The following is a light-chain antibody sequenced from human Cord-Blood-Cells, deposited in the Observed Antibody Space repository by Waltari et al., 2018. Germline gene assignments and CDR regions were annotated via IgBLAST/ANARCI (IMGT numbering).Light chain of an antibody. J-gene: IGLJ1*01. V-gene: IGLV2-11*01. CDR1: SSDVGGYNY. Sequence: QSALTQPRSVSESPGQSVTISCTGTSSDVGGYNYVSWYQQHPGKAPKLMIYDVSKRPSGVPDRFSGSKSGNTASLTISGLQAEDEADYYCCSYAGSYSYVFGTGTKVIVL. CDR3: CSYAGSYSYV. CDR2: DVS.